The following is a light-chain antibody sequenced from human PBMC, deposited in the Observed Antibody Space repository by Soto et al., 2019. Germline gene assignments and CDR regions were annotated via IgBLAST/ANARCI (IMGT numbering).Light chain of an antibody. J-gene: IGKJ2*01. CDR1: QSVLYSSNNKNY. V-gene: IGKV4-1*01. CDR3: QQYYSTPYT. Sequence: DIVMTQSPDSLAVSLGERATVNCKSSQSVLYSSNNKNYLAWYQQKPGQPPKLLIYWASIRESGVPDRFSGSGSGTDFTLTISSLQAEDVVVYYCQQYYSTPYTFGQGTKLEIK. CDR2: WAS.